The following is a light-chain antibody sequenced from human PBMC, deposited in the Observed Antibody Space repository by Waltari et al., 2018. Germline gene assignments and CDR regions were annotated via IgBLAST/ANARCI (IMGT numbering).Light chain of an antibody. J-gene: IGKJ5*01. V-gene: IGKV1-5*03. CDR2: KAS. Sequence: DIQMTQSPSTLPASVGDRVTITCRASPNISRGMAWYQHKPGNAPKLLIYKASSLEGGVPSRFGGSGSGTEFTLTISSLQPDDFATYFCQQYYTYSPFTFGQGTRLEIK. CDR1: PNISRG. CDR3: QQYYTYSPFT.